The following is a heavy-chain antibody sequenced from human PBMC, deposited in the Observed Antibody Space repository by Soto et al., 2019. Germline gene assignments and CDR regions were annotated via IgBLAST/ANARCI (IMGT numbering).Heavy chain of an antibody. CDR1: GGSISSFTYY. J-gene: IGHJ5*02. V-gene: IGHV4-39*01. Sequence: LSLTCSVSGGSISSFTYYWGCIRQPPGKGLEWIGTVYYNENTYYNPPLKSRVTITVDTAKNQFSLNLRSVTAADTAMYFCARRERYYGSPGWFDPWGPGTLVTVSS. CDR2: VYYNENT. CDR3: ARRERYYGSPGWFDP. D-gene: IGHD3-10*01.